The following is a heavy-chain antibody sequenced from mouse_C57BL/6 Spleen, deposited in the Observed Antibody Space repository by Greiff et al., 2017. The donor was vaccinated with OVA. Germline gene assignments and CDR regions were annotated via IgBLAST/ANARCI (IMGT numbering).Heavy chain of an antibody. D-gene: IGHD2-5*01. CDR3: ARSNYSNLYFDV. Sequence: QVQLQQSGAELVRPGTSVKVSCKASGYAFTNYLIEWVKQRPGQGLEWIGVINPGSGGTNYNEKFKGKATLTADKSSSTAYMQLSSLTSEDSAVYFCARSNYSNLYFDVWGTGTTVTVSS. J-gene: IGHJ1*03. CDR2: INPGSGGT. CDR1: GYAFTNYL. V-gene: IGHV1-54*01.